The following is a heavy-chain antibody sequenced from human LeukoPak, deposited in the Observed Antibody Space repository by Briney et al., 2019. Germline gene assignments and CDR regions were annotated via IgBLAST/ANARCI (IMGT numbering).Heavy chain of an antibody. CDR2: MLYDGTNK. J-gene: IGHJ4*02. CDR3: AKVGRDFGDFHYFDS. D-gene: IGHD4-17*01. Sequence: RPGGSLRLSCAASGFTFSNYGIHWVRQAPGKGLEWVAVMLYDGTNKNYADSVKGRFTISRDSSKNTLYLQMDSLRVEDTAVYYCAKVGRDFGDFHYFDSWGQGTLVTVSS. CDR1: GFTFSNYG. V-gene: IGHV3-30*18.